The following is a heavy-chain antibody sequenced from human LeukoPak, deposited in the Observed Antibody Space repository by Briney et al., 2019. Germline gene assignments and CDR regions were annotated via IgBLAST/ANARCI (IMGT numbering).Heavy chain of an antibody. Sequence: ASVKVSCKASGYTFSSYGISWVRQAPGQGLEWMGWIATYNGNTKYAQKFRGRVTMTSDTSTSTAYMELRSLRSDDTALFYCARGRRGKLRFLEWSANFWGQGTLVTVSS. CDR1: GYTFSSYG. J-gene: IGHJ4*02. D-gene: IGHD3-3*01. V-gene: IGHV1-18*01. CDR3: ARGRRGKLRFLEWSANF. CDR2: IATYNGNT.